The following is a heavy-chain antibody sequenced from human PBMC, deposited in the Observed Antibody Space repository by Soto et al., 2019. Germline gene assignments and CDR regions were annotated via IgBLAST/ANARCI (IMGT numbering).Heavy chain of an antibody. CDR1: GYTFTGYY. J-gene: IGHJ1*01. D-gene: IGHD6-19*01. CDR2: ISAYNGNT. CDR3: ARGFSSGWYESAEYFQH. V-gene: IGHV1-18*04. Sequence: ASVKVSCKASGYTFTGYYMHWVRQAPGQGLEWMGWISAYNGNTNYAQKLQGRVTMTRDTSTSTAYMELRSLRSDDTAVYYCARGFSSGWYESAEYFQHWGQGTLVTVSS.